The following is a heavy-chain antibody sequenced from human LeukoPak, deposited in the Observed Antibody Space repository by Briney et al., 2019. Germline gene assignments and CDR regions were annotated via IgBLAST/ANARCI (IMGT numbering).Heavy chain of an antibody. CDR1: GYRFPSYW. CDR3: ARHQFSYSSGWYV. CDR2: IDPSDSYT. D-gene: IGHD6-19*01. V-gene: IGHV5-10-1*01. J-gene: IGHJ4*02. Sequence: GESLKISCKGSGYRFPSYWISWVRQMPGKGLEWMGRIDPSDSYTNYSPSFQGHVTISADKSISTAYLQWSSLKASDTAMYYCARHQFSYSSGWYVWGQGTLVTVSS.